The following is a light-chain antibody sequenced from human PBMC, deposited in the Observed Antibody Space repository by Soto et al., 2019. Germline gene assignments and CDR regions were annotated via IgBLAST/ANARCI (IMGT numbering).Light chain of an antibody. CDR2: DAS. V-gene: IGKV3-11*01. CDR3: QQRSNWPLLLT. CDR1: QSVSTS. J-gene: IGKJ4*01. Sequence: EIVLTQSPATLSLSPGERATLSCRASQSVSTSLAWYQQKPGQAPRLLIYDASNRATGIPARFSGSGSGTDFTLTISSLEPEDFAVYYCQQRSNWPLLLTVGGGTKVDSK.